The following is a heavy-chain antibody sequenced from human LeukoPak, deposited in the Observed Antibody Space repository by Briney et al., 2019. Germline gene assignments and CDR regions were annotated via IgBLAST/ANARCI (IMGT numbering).Heavy chain of an antibody. Sequence: PGGSLRLSCAASGFTFSNYEMNWVRQAPGKGLEWVSYISSVGSTIYYADYVKGRFTISRDNAKNSVYLQMNSLRAEDTGVYYCARGATVITLFDYWGQGTLVTVSS. CDR1: GFTFSNYE. J-gene: IGHJ4*02. D-gene: IGHD4-23*01. V-gene: IGHV3-48*03. CDR3: ARGATVITLFDY. CDR2: ISSVGSTI.